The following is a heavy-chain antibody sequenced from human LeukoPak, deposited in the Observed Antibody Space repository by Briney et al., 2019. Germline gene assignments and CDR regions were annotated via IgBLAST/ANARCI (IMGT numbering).Heavy chain of an antibody. CDR3: AREKITRSSESEYFQH. CDR2: INEDGSVK. D-gene: IGHD1-14*01. J-gene: IGHJ1*01. Sequence: GGSLRLSCAASGFTFSRSWMTWVRQASGEGLEWLGNINEDGSVKNYVGSVKGRFTISRDNAKNSLYLQMNSLRAEDTAVYYCAREKITRSSESEYFQHWGQGTLVTVSS. CDR1: GFTFSRSW. V-gene: IGHV3-7*01.